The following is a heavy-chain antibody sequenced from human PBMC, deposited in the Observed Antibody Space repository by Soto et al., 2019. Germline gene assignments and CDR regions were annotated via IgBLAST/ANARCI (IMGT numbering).Heavy chain of an antibody. CDR3: AKVGDNSGSYSSPFDY. Sequence: GGSLRLSCAASGFTFSSYAMSWVRQAPGKGLEWVSAISGSGGSTYYADSVKGRFTISRDNSKNTLYLQMNSLRAEDTAVYYCAKVGDNSGSYSSPFDYWGQGTLVTVSS. CDR2: ISGSGGST. V-gene: IGHV3-23*01. J-gene: IGHJ4*02. CDR1: GFTFSSYA. D-gene: IGHD1-26*01.